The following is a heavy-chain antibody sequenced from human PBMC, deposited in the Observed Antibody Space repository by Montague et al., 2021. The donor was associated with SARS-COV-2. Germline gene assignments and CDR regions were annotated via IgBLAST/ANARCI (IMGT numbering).Heavy chain of an antibody. D-gene: IGHD6-13*01. CDR1: GDCVSSNSAT. CDR3: VRGIEAAGSYDY. Sequence: CAISGDCVSSNSATWNWIMQSPSRGLEWLGRTYYRSMWKSDYARSLKSRIAINPDTSKNQFSLQLSSVTPEDTALYYCVRGIEAAGSYDYWGQGTLVTVSS. V-gene: IGHV6-1*01. CDR2: TYYRSMWKS. J-gene: IGHJ4*02.